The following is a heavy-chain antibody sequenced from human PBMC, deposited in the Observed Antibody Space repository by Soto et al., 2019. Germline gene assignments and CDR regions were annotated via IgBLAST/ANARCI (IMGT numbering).Heavy chain of an antibody. V-gene: IGHV3-21*01. CDR3: ASIYFLTWYYDLVDGMDV. CDR2: ISSSSSYI. Sequence: GGSLRLSCAASGFNFSSYSMNWVRQAPGKGLEWVSSISSSSSYIYYADSVKGRFTISRDNAKNSLYLQMNSLRAEDTAVYYCASIYFLTWYYDLVDGMDVWGQGTTVTVSS. CDR1: GFNFSSYS. J-gene: IGHJ6*02. D-gene: IGHD3-3*01.